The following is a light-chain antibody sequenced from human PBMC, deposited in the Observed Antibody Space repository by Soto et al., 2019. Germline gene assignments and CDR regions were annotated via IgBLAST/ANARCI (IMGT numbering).Light chain of an antibody. CDR1: QGIGAN. CDR3: QQSYATPLT. J-gene: IGKJ4*01. CDR2: AAS. V-gene: IGKV1-39*01. Sequence: DLPMTQSPSSLSASVGDRVTITCRASQGIGANLNWYQQRPGKAPKLLIYAASTLQSGVPSRFSGSYSGTDFTLTISTLQPEDFATYFCQQSYATPLTFGGGTKVQIK.